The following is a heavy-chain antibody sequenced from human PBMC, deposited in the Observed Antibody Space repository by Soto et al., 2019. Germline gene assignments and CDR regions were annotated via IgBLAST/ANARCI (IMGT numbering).Heavy chain of an antibody. CDR2: IHYSGST. J-gene: IGHJ3*02. Sequence: QVQLQESGPGLVKPSETLSLTCTVSGGSVSGGNYYWSWIRQPPGKGLEWIGYIHYSGSTNYNPSLKSRVTISIYTSNNQFSQRLTSVTAADTAVYYCAREVPAVNDAFDIWGQGTMVTVSS. CDR1: GGSVSGGNYY. V-gene: IGHV4-61*01. D-gene: IGHD2-2*01. CDR3: AREVPAVNDAFDI.